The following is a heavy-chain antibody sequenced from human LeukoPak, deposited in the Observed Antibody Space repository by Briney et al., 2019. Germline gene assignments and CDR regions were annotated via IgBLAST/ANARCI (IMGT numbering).Heavy chain of an antibody. CDR1: GYTFTGYY. D-gene: IGHD1-26*01. V-gene: IGHV1-2*02. J-gene: IGHJ4*02. CDR3: ARGARRYSGSYYFDY. CDR2: INPNSGGT. Sequence: GASVKVSCKASGYTFTGYYMHWVRQAPGQGLEWMGWINPNSGGTNYAQKFQGRVTMTRDTSISTAYMELSRLRSDDTAVYYCARGARRYSGSYYFDYWGQGTLVTVSS.